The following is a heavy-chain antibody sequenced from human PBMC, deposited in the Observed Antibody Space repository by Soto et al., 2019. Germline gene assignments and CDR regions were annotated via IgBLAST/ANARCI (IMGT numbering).Heavy chain of an antibody. CDR2: IYYSGST. V-gene: IGHV4-59*08. J-gene: IGHJ5*02. D-gene: IGHD2-15*01. Sequence: TSETLSLTSTVSGGNISSYYWSWIRQPPGKGLEWIGYIYYSGSTNYNPSLKSRVTISVDTSKNQFSLKLSSVTAADTAVYYYERRQSSPWFAPWGQGTLVTVSS. CDR3: ERRQSSPWFAP. CDR1: GGNISSYY.